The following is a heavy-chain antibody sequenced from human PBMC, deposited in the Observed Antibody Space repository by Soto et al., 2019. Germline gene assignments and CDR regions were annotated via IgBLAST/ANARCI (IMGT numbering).Heavy chain of an antibody. CDR3: AREYCSSTSCLNWFDP. CDR2: ISSSSTI. V-gene: IGHV3-48*01. D-gene: IGHD2-2*01. J-gene: IGHJ5*02. Sequence: NWVRQAPGKGLEWVSYISSSSTIYYADSVKGRFTISRDNAKNSLYLQMNSLRAEDTAVYYCAREYCSSTSCLNWFDPWGQGT.